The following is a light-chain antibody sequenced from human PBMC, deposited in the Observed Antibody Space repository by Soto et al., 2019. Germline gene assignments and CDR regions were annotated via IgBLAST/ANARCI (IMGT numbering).Light chain of an antibody. CDR2: EVT. CDR1: SSDVGAYTS. CDR3: CSYAGSYTYV. J-gene: IGLJ1*01. V-gene: IGLV2-8*01. Sequence: QSVLTQPASVSGSPGQSITISCTGSSSDVGAYTSVSWYQQHPGKAPKLMIYEVTKRPSGVPDRVSASKSGNTASLTVSGLRAEDEADYYCCSYAGSYTYVFGTGTKVTVL.